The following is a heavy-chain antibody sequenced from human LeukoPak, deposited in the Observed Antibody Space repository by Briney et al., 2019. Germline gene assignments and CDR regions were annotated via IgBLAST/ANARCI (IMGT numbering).Heavy chain of an antibody. CDR2: IWYDGSNK. CDR3: ARQGKGSQGAFDI. J-gene: IGHJ3*02. Sequence: GGSLRLSCAASGFTFSSYGMHWVRQAPGKGLEGVAVIWYDGSNKYYAASVKGRFTISRDNSKNTLYLQMNSLRAEDTAVYYCARQGKGSQGAFDIWGQGTMVTVSS. CDR1: GFTFSSYG. V-gene: IGHV3-33*01.